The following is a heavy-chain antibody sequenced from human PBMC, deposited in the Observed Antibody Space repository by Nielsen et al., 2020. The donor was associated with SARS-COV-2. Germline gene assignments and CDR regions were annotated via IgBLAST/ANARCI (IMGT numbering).Heavy chain of an antibody. J-gene: IGHJ4*02. D-gene: IGHD4-23*01. V-gene: IGHV3-7*03. CDR3: SSPTVAY. Sequence: GESLKISCAASGFTVSSNYMSWVRQAPGKGLEWVANIKQDGSEKYYVDSVKGRFTISRDNAKSSLYLQMNSLKTEDTAVYYCSSPTVAYWGQGTLVTVSS. CDR2: IKQDGSEK. CDR1: GFTVSSNY.